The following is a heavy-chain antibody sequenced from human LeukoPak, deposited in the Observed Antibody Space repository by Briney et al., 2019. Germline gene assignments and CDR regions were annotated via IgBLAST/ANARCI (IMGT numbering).Heavy chain of an antibody. V-gene: IGHV4-59*08. CDR3: ARQVSIAVAGYYYYGMDV. D-gene: IGHD6-19*01. Sequence: SETLSLTCTVSGGSISSYYWSWIRQPPGKGLEWIWYIYYSGSTNYNPSLKSRVTISVDTYKNQFSLKLSSVTAADTAVYYCARQVSIAVAGYYYYGMDVWGQGTTVTVSS. J-gene: IGHJ6*02. CDR2: IYYSGST. CDR1: GGSISSYY.